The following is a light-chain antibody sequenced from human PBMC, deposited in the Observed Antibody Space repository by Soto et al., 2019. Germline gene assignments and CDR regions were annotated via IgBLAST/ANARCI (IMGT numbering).Light chain of an antibody. CDR2: AAS. Sequence: QMTQSLATMYAFIWELFPSICRASQGISSYLAWYQKKPGKAPKLLIYAASTLQSGVPSRVSGRGAGTDFTRTSSSLQPEDFATYYCQQSYSTPWTFGQGTKVEIK. CDR3: QQSYSTPWT. J-gene: IGKJ1*01. V-gene: IGKV1-39*01. CDR1: QGISSY.